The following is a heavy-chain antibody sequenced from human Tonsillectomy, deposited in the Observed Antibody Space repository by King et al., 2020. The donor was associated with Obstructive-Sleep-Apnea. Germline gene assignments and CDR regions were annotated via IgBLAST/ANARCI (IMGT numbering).Heavy chain of an antibody. CDR3: AREGAAATNWFDP. V-gene: IGHV4-39*07. CDR2: IYYSGRT. D-gene: IGHD6-25*01. Sequence: VQLQESGPGLVKPSETLSLTCTVSGGSISSSSYYWGWIRQPPGKGLEWIGSIYYSGRTYYNPSLKSRVTISVDTSKNQFSLKLSSVTVADTAVYYCAREGAAATNWFDPWGQGTLVTVSS. J-gene: IGHJ5*02. CDR1: GGSISSSSYY.